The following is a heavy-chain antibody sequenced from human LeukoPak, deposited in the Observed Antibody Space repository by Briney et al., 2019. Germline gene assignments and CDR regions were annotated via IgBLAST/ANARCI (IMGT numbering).Heavy chain of an antibody. J-gene: IGHJ4*02. D-gene: IGHD1-26*01. Sequence: GGSLRLSCEVSGFTFTHYGMHWVRQAPGKALEWVSFISYNGNEKYGDSVKGRFTISRDNSKNTLYLQMSSLRGEDTAIYYCAKELQWQLRSYHFDYWGQGTLVTVSS. CDR3: AKELQWQLRSYHFDY. CDR2: ISYNGNEK. CDR1: GFTFTHYG. V-gene: IGHV3-30*18.